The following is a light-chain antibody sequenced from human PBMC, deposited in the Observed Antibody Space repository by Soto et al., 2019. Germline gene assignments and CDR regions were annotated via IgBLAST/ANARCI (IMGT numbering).Light chain of an antibody. J-gene: IGLJ1*01. V-gene: IGLV2-11*01. CDR1: SSDVGGYNY. CDR3: CSYAGSYFYV. CDR2: DVS. Sequence: QSALTQPRSVSGSPGQSVTISCTGTSSDVGGYNYVSWYQQHPGKAPKLMIYDVSKRPSGVPDRFSGSKSGNTASLTISGLQAEDEADYYCCSYAGSYFYVFGTGTQLTGL.